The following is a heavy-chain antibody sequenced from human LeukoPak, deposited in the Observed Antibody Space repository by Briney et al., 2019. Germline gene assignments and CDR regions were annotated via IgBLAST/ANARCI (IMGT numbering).Heavy chain of an antibody. CDR1: GFTFSSYS. V-gene: IGHV3-48*02. CDR3: ARDRDSHPGYRSSRSGNYFDY. Sequence: PGGSLRLSFSASGFTFSSYSMNWVRQAPGKGLEWVSYISSSSSTIYYADSVKGRFTISRDNAKNSLYLQMNSLRDEDTAVYYCARDRDSHPGYRSSRSGNYFDYWGQGTLVTVSS. CDR2: ISSSSSTI. J-gene: IGHJ4*02. D-gene: IGHD6-13*01.